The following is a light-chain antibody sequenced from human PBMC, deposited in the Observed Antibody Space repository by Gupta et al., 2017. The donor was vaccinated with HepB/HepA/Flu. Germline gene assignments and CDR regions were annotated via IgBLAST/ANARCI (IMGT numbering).Light chain of an antibody. Sequence: QPVLTQSSSASAYLGSSVKLTCTLSSGHSSYIIAWHQQQPGKAPRYLMKLEGSGSYNKGSGIPDRFSGSSSGADRYLTISNRQSEDEADYYCETWDSKVFGGGTKLTVL. CDR2: LEGSGSY. V-gene: IGLV4-60*03. J-gene: IGLJ2*01. CDR3: ETWDSKV. CDR1: SGHSSYI.